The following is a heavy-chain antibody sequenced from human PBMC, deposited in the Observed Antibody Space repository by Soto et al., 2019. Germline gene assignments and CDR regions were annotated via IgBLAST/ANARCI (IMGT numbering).Heavy chain of an antibody. CDR2: ITGSDGRT. J-gene: IGHJ4*02. Sequence: VQLLESGGGLVHPGGSLRLSYAASEFTFKNYAMTWVRQAPGKGLEWVSLITGSDGRTYYADSVKGRFTISRDNSKNTRFLQMDSLRPEATALYYCAKATYDTTFYTSSLDNWGQGTLVTVSS. CDR1: EFTFKNYA. CDR3: AKATYDTTFYTSSLDN. D-gene: IGHD3-22*01. V-gene: IGHV3-23*01.